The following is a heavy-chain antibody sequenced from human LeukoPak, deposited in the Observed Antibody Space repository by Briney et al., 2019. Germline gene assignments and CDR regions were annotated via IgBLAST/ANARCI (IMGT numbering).Heavy chain of an antibody. CDR2: INPNSGGT. V-gene: IGHV1-2*02. CDR3: ARERVYWHYYDSSGYFRVNDY. D-gene: IGHD3-22*01. J-gene: IGHJ4*02. Sequence: ASVKVSCKASGYTFTGYYMHWVRQAPGQGLEWMGWINPNSGGTIYAQKFQGRVTMTRDTSISTAYMELSRLRSDDTAVYYCARERVYWHYYDSSGYFRVNDYWGQGTLVTVSS. CDR1: GYTFTGYY.